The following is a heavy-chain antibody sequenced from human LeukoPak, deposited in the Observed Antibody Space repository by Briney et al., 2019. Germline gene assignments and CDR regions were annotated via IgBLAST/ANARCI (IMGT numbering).Heavy chain of an antibody. CDR2: TTNNGGST. CDR3: ARDGSDCRGGTCDRGPYDY. D-gene: IGHD2-15*01. CDR1: GFTFSSYA. Sequence: PGGSLRLSCAASGFTFSSYAMHWVRQAPGKGLEYVSATTNNGGSTYYGNSVKGRFTISRDNSKNTLYLQMGSLRADDMAVYYCARDGSDCRGGTCDRGPYDYWGQGTLVTVSS. J-gene: IGHJ4*02. V-gene: IGHV3-64*01.